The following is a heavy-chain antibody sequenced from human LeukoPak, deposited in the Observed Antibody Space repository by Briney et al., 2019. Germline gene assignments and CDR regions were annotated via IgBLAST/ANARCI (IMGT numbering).Heavy chain of an antibody. CDR2: ISAYNGNT. CDR1: GYTFTSYG. V-gene: IGHV1-18*01. J-gene: IGHJ4*02. Sequence: ASVKVSCKASGYTFTSYGISWVRQAPGQGLEWMGWISAYNGNTNYAQKLQGRVTMTTDTSTSTAYMELSSLRAGDTAVYYCANGCSSTTCFLGEFDYWGQGTLVTVSS. CDR3: ANGCSSTTCFLGEFDY. D-gene: IGHD2-2*01.